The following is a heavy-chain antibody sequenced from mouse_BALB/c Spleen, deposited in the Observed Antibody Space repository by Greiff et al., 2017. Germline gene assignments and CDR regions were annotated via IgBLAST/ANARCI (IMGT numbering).Heavy chain of an antibody. CDR3: TRGDYGSSYWYFDV. J-gene: IGHJ1*01. D-gene: IGHD1-1*01. V-gene: IGHV1-15*01. CDR2: IDPETGGT. CDR1: GYTFTDYE. Sequence: VKVVESGAELVRPGASVTLSCKASGYTFTDYEMHWVKQTPVHGLEWIGAIDPETGGTAYNQKFKGKATLTADKSSSTAYMELRSLTSEDSAVYYCTRGDYGSSYWYFDVWGAGTTVTVSS.